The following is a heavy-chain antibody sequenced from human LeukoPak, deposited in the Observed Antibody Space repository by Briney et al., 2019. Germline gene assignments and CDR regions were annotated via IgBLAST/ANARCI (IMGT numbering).Heavy chain of an antibody. CDR1: GFTFSSYS. CDR2: ISSSSSTI. CDR3: ARENSMEYYYDSSGVGDAFDI. Sequence: GGSLRLSCAASGFTFSSYSMNRVRQAPGKGLEWVSYISSSSSTIYYADSVKGRFTISRDNAKNSLYLQMNSLRAEDTAVYYCARENSMEYYYDSSGVGDAFDIWGQGTMVTVSS. J-gene: IGHJ3*02. D-gene: IGHD3-22*01. V-gene: IGHV3-48*04.